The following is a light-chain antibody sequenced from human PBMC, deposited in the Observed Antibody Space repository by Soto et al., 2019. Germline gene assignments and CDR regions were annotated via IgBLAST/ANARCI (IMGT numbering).Light chain of an antibody. CDR1: QSVISY. CDR2: GAS. CDR3: QQYNNWPWLT. V-gene: IGKV3-15*01. Sequence: EVVMTQSPVTLSVSPGEGATLSCRASQSVISYLAWYQQKPGQAPRLLIYGASTRATDVPARFSGSGSGTEFTLTISSLQPEDFGVYYCQQYNNWPWLTFGGGTKVEI. J-gene: IGKJ4*01.